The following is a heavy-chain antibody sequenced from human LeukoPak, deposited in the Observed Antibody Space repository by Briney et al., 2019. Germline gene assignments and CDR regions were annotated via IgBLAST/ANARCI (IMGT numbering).Heavy chain of an antibody. CDR1: GFSFSSYG. CDR2: IRYDGSNK. Sequence: GGSLRLSCAASGFSFSSYGMHWVRQGPGKRLEWVAFIRYDGSNKYYADSVKGRLTISRDNSQNTVYLQMNSLRAEDTAVYYCAKEYHYDSSGPDYWGQGTLVTVSS. J-gene: IGHJ4*02. V-gene: IGHV3-30*02. D-gene: IGHD3-22*01. CDR3: AKEYHYDSSGPDY.